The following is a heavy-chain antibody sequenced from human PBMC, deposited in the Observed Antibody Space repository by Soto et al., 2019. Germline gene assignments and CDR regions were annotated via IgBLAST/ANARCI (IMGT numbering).Heavy chain of an antibody. CDR1: GFTFSSYA. Sequence: GGSLRLSCAASGFTFSSYAMSWVRQAPGKGLEWVSAISGSGGSTYYADSVKGRFTISRDNSKNTLYLQMNSLRAEDTAVYYCAKARDCTNGVCYHYYYYGMDVWGQGTTVTVSS. J-gene: IGHJ6*02. CDR3: AKARDCTNGVCYHYYYYGMDV. V-gene: IGHV3-23*01. CDR2: ISGSGGST. D-gene: IGHD2-8*01.